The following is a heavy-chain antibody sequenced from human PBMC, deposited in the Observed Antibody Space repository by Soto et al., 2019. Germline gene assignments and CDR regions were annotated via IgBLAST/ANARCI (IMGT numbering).Heavy chain of an antibody. J-gene: IGHJ3*02. CDR1: GFTFDDYA. V-gene: IGHV3-9*01. CDR3: AKDPTPDMITYI. D-gene: IGHD3-16*01. CDR2: ISWNSGSI. Sequence: PGGSLRLSCAASGFTFDDYAMHWVRQAPGKGLEWVSGISWNSGSIGYADSVKGRFTISRDNAKNSLYLQMNSLRAEDTALYYCAKDPTPDMITYIWGQGTMVTVSS.